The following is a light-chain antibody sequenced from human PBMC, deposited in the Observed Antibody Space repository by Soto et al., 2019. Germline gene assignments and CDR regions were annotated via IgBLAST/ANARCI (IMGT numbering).Light chain of an antibody. CDR1: QSVSSSD. V-gene: IGKV3-20*01. Sequence: EIVLTQSPGTLSLSPGERATLSCRASQSVSSSDLAWYQQKPGQAPRLLIYGASSRATGIPDRFSGSGSGTDFTITISRLEPEDFAVYYCQQYGSSPGTFGQGTKVEIK. CDR3: QQYGSSPGT. CDR2: GAS. J-gene: IGKJ1*01.